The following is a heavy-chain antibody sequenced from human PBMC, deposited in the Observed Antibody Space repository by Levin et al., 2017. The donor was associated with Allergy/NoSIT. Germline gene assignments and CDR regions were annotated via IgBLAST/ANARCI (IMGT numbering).Heavy chain of an antibody. V-gene: IGHV3-48*02. CDR1: GFTFSSYS. J-gene: IGHJ5*02. CDR3: ARDGRHYGDWLDP. D-gene: IGHD4/OR15-4a*01. Sequence: GGSLRLSCAVSGFTFSSYSMNWVRQAPGKGLEWVSYISSSSGTISYADSVKGRFTISRDNAKHSLYLQMNSLRDEDTAVYFCARDGRHYGDWLDPWGQGTLVTVSS. CDR2: ISSSSGTI.